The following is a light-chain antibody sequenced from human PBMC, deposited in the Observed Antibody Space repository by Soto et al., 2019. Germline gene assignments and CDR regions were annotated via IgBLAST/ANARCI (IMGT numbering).Light chain of an antibody. CDR1: QSVNSRY. Sequence: EIVLTQSPVTLSLSPGERATLSCRAIQSVNSRYLAWYHHKPGQAPRLLIYGASSSAPGIPDRFSGSGSGTHFTLTITRPEPEDFPVYYCQQYGRSPLTFGGGTKVEIK. J-gene: IGKJ4*01. V-gene: IGKV3-20*01. CDR3: QQYGRSPLT. CDR2: GAS.